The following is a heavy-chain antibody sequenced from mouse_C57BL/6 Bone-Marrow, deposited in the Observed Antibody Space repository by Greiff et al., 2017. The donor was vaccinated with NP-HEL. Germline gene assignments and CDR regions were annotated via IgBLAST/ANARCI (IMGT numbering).Heavy chain of an antibody. Sequence: VQLQQSGAELVKPGASVKISCKASGYAFSSYWLNWVKQRPGKGLEWIGQIYPGDGDTNYNGKFQGKATLTADKSSSSAYMQLSSLTSEDSAVYFCARPYYYGSSYFSWFAYWGQGTLVTVSA. V-gene: IGHV1-80*01. CDR1: GYAFSSYW. CDR2: IYPGDGDT. J-gene: IGHJ3*01. CDR3: ARPYYYGSSYFSWFAY. D-gene: IGHD1-1*01.